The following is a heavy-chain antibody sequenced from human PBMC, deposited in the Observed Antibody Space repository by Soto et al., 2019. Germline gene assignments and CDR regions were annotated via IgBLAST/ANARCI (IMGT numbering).Heavy chain of an antibody. J-gene: IGHJ3*02. CDR3: ARRGYDYIWGSYRPHHDAFDI. D-gene: IGHD3-16*02. Sequence: SETLSLTCTVSGGSISSGGYYWSWIRQHPGKGLEWIGYIYYSGSTYYNPSLKSRVTISVDTSKNQFSLKLSSVTAADTAVYYCARRGYDYIWGSYRPHHDAFDIWGQGTMVTVSS. CDR2: IYYSGST. V-gene: IGHV4-31*03. CDR1: GGSISSGGYY.